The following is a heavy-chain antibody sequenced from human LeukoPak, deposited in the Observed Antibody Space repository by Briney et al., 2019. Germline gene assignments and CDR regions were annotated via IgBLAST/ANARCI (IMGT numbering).Heavy chain of an antibody. CDR1: GFTFSDYH. D-gene: IGHD3-10*01. V-gene: IGHV3-11*04. Sequence: GGSLRLSCAASGFTFSDYHMSWIRQAPGKGLEWLSYISSSGSTTYYADSVKGRFTISRDNAKNSLYLQMNSPRAEDTAVYYCARYYGSGTSLGYWGQGTLVTVSS. J-gene: IGHJ4*02. CDR3: ARYYGSGTSLGY. CDR2: ISSSGSTT.